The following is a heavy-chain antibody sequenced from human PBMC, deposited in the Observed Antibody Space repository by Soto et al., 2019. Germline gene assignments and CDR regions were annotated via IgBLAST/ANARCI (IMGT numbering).Heavy chain of an antibody. CDR3: ARAIRYSSGWYFDY. CDR2: INPNSGGT. V-gene: IGHV1-2*02. CDR1: GYTFTGYY. D-gene: IGHD6-19*01. Sequence: ASVKVSCKASGYTFTGYYMHWVRQAPGQGLEWMGWINPNSGGTNYAQKFQGRVTMTRDTYISTAYMELSRLRSDDTAVYYCARAIRYSSGWYFDYWGQGTLVTVSS. J-gene: IGHJ4*02.